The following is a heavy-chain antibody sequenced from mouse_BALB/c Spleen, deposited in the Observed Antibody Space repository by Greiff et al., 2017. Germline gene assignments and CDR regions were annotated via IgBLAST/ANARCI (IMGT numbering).Heavy chain of an antibody. J-gene: IGHJ4*01. CDR3: ARHEALYYDYDGYAMDY. CDR2: ISSGGGST. CDR1: GFAFSSYD. Sequence: EVQVVESGGGLVKPGGSLKLSCAASGFAFSSYDMSWVRQTPEKRLEWVAYISSGGGSTYYPDTVKGRFTISRDNAKNTLYLQMSSLKSEDTAMYYCARHEALYYDYDGYAMDYWGQGTSVTVSS. V-gene: IGHV5-12-1*01. D-gene: IGHD2-4*01.